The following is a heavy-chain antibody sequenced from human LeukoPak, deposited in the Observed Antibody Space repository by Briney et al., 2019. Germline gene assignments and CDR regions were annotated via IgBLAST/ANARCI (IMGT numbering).Heavy chain of an antibody. CDR1: GGSFSGYY. J-gene: IGHJ6*03. V-gene: IGHV4-34*01. CDR2: INHSGST. CDR3: ARAVGRIAAAGTYYYYYYMDV. Sequence: SETLSLTCAVYGGSFSGYYWSWIRQPPGKGLEWIGEINHSGSTNYNPSLKSRVTTSVDTSKNQFSLKLSSVTAADTAVYYCARAVGRIAAAGTYYYYYYMDVWGKGTTVTVSS. D-gene: IGHD6-13*01.